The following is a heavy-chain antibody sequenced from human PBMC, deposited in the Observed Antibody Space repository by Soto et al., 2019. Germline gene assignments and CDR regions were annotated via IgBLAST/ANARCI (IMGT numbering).Heavy chain of an antibody. D-gene: IGHD3-22*01. V-gene: IGHV1-18*01. CDR1: GYTFTSSG. Sequence: APVKVSRKASGYTFTSSGISWVRQAPEQGLEWMGWISAYNGNTNYAQKLQGRVTMTTDTSTSTAYMELRSLRSDDTAVYYCARPGAYYYDSSGYTAAFDIWGQGTMVTVSS. J-gene: IGHJ3*02. CDR2: ISAYNGNT. CDR3: ARPGAYYYDSSGYTAAFDI.